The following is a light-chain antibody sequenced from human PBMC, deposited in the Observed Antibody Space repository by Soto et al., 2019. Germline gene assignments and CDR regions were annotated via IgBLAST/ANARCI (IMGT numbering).Light chain of an antibody. V-gene: IGKV1-12*01. Sequence: DIPMTQSPSSVSASVGDTVTITCRASHYIDRWLAWYQQKPGKAPKLLIYDASRLRSGVPSTFSGSGSGTDFTLTITDLQPEDFATYYCQQAYSLPITFGQGTRLEIK. CDR3: QQAYSLPIT. CDR1: HYIDRW. J-gene: IGKJ5*01. CDR2: DAS.